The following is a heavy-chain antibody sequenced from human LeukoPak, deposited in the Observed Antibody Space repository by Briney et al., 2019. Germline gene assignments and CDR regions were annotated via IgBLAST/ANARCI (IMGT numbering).Heavy chain of an antibody. CDR1: GYTFTSYG. CDR2: ISAYNGNT. D-gene: IGHD6-19*01. V-gene: IGHV1-18*01. Sequence: GASVKVSCKASGYTFTSYGISWVRQALGQGLEWMGWISAYNGNTNYAQKLQGRVTMTTDTSTITAYMELRSLRSDDTAVYYCARDPRIAVAGKYFDYWGQGTLVTVSS. J-gene: IGHJ4*02. CDR3: ARDPRIAVAGKYFDY.